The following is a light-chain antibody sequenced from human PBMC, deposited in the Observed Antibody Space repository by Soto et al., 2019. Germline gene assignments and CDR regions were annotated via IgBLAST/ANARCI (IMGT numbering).Light chain of an antibody. CDR1: QSVSSN. Sequence: EIVMTQSPATLSVSPGERATLSCRASQSVSSNLAWYQQKPGQAPRLLIYGASTRATGIPARFSGSGSGTAFTLTISSLQYEDFAVYYCQQYNNCPFTFGHGTKVDI. CDR2: GAS. CDR3: QQYNNCPFT. J-gene: IGKJ3*01. V-gene: IGKV3-15*01.